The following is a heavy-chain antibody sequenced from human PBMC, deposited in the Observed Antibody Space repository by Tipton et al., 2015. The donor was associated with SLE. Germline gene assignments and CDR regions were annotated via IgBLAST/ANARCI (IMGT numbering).Heavy chain of an antibody. CDR1: GGSFSGYY. CDR2: INHDGTT. Sequence: TLSLTCAVYGGSFSGYYWSWIRQPPGKGLGWIGEINHDGTTNYNPSLKSRVAMSLGTSKNQFSLKLTSLTAADTAVYYCARRVYGVGDLYYFDHWGRGKLVTVSS. V-gene: IGHV4-34*01. J-gene: IGHJ4*02. CDR3: ARRVYGVGDLYYFDH. D-gene: IGHD3-3*01.